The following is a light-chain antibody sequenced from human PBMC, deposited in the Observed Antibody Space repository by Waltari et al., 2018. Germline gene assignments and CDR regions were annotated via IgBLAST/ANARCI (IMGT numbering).Light chain of an antibody. CDR2: DAS. CDR1: HDISNN. CDR3: QQYDNLPIT. Sequence: DIQMTHSPSYLSASVGDTVTITCLASHDISNNLNWYQQKPGKATKLLNYDASNLGTGVPSRFSGSGSGTDFTVTISSLQPEDIATYYCQQYDNLPITFGQETRLEIK. J-gene: IGKJ5*01. V-gene: IGKV1-33*01.